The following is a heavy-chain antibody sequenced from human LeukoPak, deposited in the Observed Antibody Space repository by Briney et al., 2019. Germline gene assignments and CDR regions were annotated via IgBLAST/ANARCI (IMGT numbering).Heavy chain of an antibody. V-gene: IGHV1-2*02. CDR2: INPNSGGT. Sequence: ASVKVSCKASGYTFSGYYMHWVRQAPGQGLEWMGWINPNSGGTNYAQKFQGRVTMTRDTSISTAYMEMSRLKSDDTAVYYCARDRGQRWLQFPDYWGQGTLVTVFS. CDR1: GYTFSGYY. D-gene: IGHD5-24*01. CDR3: ARDRGQRWLQFPDY. J-gene: IGHJ4*02.